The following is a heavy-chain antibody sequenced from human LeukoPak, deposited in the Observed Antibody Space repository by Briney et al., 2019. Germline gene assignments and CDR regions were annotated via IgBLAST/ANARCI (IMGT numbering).Heavy chain of an antibody. V-gene: IGHV3-48*03. D-gene: IGHD3-3*01. CDR2: ISSSGSTI. Sequence: GGSLRLSCAASGFTFSSYEMNWVRQAPGKGLEWVSYISSSGSTIYYADSVKGRFTISRDNAKNSLYLQMNSLRAEDTAVYYCARGYYDFWSGYQSGYFDYWDQGTLVTVSS. J-gene: IGHJ4*02. CDR1: GFTFSSYE. CDR3: ARGYYDFWSGYQSGYFDY.